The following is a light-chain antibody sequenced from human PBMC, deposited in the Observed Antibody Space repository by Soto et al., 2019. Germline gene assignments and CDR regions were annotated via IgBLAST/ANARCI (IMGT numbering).Light chain of an antibody. Sequence: EIVMTQSPATLSVSTGERATLACRASQSVGTYVGWYQQKPGHSPMLGIVVTCTTATGIPDRFSGRRSGTDFSLTITSLEPDDFAVYYCQHYGTSPTFGRGTEV. CDR1: QSVGTY. CDR2: VTC. CDR3: QHYGTSPT. J-gene: IGKJ1*01. V-gene: IGKV3-20*01.